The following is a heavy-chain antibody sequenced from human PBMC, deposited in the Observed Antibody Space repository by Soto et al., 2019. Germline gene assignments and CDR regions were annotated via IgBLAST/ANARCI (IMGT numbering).Heavy chain of an antibody. V-gene: IGHV4-39*01. CDR2: IYYSGRT. J-gene: IGHJ6*03. D-gene: IGHD3-3*01. Sequence: QLQLQESGPGLVKPSETLSLTCTVSGGSISSSSYYWGWIRQPPGKGLEWIGSIYYSGRTYYNPSLKSRVTISVDTSKHQFSLKLSSVTAADTAVYYCARQFNYDFWSGYHYYMDVWGKGTTVTVSS. CDR3: ARQFNYDFWSGYHYYMDV. CDR1: GGSISSSSYY.